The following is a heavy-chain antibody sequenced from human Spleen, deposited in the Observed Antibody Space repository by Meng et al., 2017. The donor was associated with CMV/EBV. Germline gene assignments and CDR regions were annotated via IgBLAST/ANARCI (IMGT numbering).Heavy chain of an antibody. CDR3: AKDLYCCSKSCYHPYYAMDV. D-gene: IGHD2-2*01. J-gene: IGHJ6*02. Sequence: GESLKISCEASGFTFRSYAMHWVRQAPGKGLEWVAFIRYDGSNKYYADSVKGRFTISRDNSKNTLYVDMNSLRGEDTAVYFCAKDLYCCSKSCYHPYYAMDVWGQGTTVTVSS. V-gene: IGHV3-30*02. CDR2: IRYDGSNK. CDR1: GFTFRSYA.